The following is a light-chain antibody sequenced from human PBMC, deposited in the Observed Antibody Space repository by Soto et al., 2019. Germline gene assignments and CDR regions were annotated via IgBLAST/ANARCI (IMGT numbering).Light chain of an antibody. CDR1: QSVSGY. Sequence: EIVLTQSPATVSLSPRERATLSCRASQSVSGYLAWYQQKSGQAPRLLIYDASSRATGIPARFSGSGSGTDFTLTISSLEPEDFAVYYCQQRSNWPAFTFGPGTKVDIK. V-gene: IGKV3-11*01. J-gene: IGKJ3*01. CDR3: QQRSNWPAFT. CDR2: DAS.